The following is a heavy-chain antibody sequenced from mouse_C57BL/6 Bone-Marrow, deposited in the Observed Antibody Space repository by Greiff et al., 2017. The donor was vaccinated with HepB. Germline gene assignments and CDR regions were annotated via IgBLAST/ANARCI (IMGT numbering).Heavy chain of an antibody. J-gene: IGHJ1*03. CDR3: TRAGPDWYFDV. CDR2: ISSGGDYI. D-gene: IGHD3-3*01. V-gene: IGHV5-9-1*02. CDR1: GFTFSSYA. Sequence: EVKLMESGEGLVKPGGSLKLSCAASGFTFSSYAMSWVRQTPEKRLEWVAYISSGGDYIYYADTVKGRFTISRDNARNTLYLQMSSLKSEDTAMYYCTRAGPDWYFDVWGTGTTVTVSS.